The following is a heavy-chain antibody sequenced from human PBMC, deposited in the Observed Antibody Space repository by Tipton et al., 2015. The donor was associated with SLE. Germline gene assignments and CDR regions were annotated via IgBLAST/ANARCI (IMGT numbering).Heavy chain of an antibody. D-gene: IGHD1-26*01. CDR3: ARDLVGPTGYGMDV. J-gene: IGHJ6*02. CDR2: ISYDGSNK. V-gene: IGHV3-30*03. Sequence: SLRLSCTASSFTFSSYWMHWVRQAPGKGLEWVAVISYDGSNKYYADSVKGRFTISRDNSKNTLYVQMNSLRAEDAAVYYCARDLVGPTGYGMDVWGQGTTVTVSS. CDR1: SFTFSSYW.